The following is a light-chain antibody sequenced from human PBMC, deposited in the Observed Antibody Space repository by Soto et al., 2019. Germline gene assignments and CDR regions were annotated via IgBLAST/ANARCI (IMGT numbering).Light chain of an antibody. V-gene: IGKV3-15*01. CDR3: QQGHNWPIT. CDR2: GAS. CDR1: QSISSE. J-gene: IGKJ2*01. Sequence: EIVMTQSPATLSVSPGESATLSCRASQSISSELAWYQQKPGQPPRLLIYGASTRATGVPARFTGSGSGSDFTVTISGLQSEDFAVYYCQQGHNWPITFGQGTRLEI.